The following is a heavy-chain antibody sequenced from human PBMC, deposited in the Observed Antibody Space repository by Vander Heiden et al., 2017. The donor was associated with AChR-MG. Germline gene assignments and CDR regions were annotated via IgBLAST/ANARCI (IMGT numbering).Heavy chain of an antibody. Sequence: EVQPLESGGGLVQPGGSLRLPRAASGFSFSSYAMNWVRQAPGKGLEWVSAISGSGGSTYYADSVKGRFTISRDNSKNTLFLQVNSLRAEDTAVYYCAKGGAVAVTPIDYWGQGTLVTVSS. V-gene: IGHV3-23*01. J-gene: IGHJ4*02. CDR1: GFSFSSYA. D-gene: IGHD6-19*01. CDR2: ISGSGGST. CDR3: AKGGAVAVTPIDY.